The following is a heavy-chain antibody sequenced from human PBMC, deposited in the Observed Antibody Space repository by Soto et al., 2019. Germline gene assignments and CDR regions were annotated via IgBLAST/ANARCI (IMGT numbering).Heavy chain of an antibody. V-gene: IGHV3-9*01. CDR3: AKAPTPGIVVVPATY. J-gene: IGHJ4*02. D-gene: IGHD2-2*01. Sequence: PGGSLRLSCAASGFTFDEYAMHWVRQAPGKGLEWVSGISWNSGSIGYADSVKGRFTISSDNAKNSLYLQMNSLRAEDTALYYCAKAPTPGIVVVPATYWGQGTLVTVSS. CDR1: GFTFDEYA. CDR2: ISWNSGSI.